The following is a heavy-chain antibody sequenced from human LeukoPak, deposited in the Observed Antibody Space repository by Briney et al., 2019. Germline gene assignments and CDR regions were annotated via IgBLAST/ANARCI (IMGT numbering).Heavy chain of an antibody. CDR1: GFTFSSYG. CDR3: AKDGRQRKTYYYASGSANAFDI. J-gene: IGHJ3*02. CDR2: MRYDGSNQ. Sequence: PGGSLRLSCGASGFTFSSYGMHWVRQAPGKGLEWVAFMRYDGSNQYHADSVKGRFTISRDTSKNTLYLQMNSLRGEDTAVYYCAKDGRQRKTYYYASGSANAFDIWGQGTMVTVSS. V-gene: IGHV3-30*02. D-gene: IGHD3-10*01.